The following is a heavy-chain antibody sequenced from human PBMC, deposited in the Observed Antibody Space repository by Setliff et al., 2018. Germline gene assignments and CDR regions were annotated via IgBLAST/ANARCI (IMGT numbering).Heavy chain of an antibody. D-gene: IGHD2-15*01. CDR3: AGKDGDM. V-gene: IGHV4-4*08. J-gene: IGHJ3*02. Sequence: SETLSLTCTVSGDSIRNYHWSWFRQPPGSRLEWIGYIYTTGSTSYSPSLKSRVTMSVDTSKNQFSLKMRSVTAADAALYYCAGKDGDMWGQGTMVTVSS. CDR2: IYTTGST. CDR1: GDSIRNYH.